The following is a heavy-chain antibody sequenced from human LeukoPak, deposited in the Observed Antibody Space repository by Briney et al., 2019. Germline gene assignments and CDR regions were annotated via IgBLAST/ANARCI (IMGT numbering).Heavy chain of an antibody. D-gene: IGHD3-16*01. J-gene: IGHJ6*04. CDR2: IYPNGST. V-gene: IGHV4-59*01. Sequence: SETLSLTCSVSGGPINFYWSWIRQSPGKGLEWIGCIYPNGSTSYNSSLKSRVTISLDTSKKQVSLMLNSVTAADTAVYYCARDVRRALRFNNFYPYLGMDVWGKGTTVIVST. CDR1: GGPINFY. CDR3: ARDVRRALRFNNFYPYLGMDV.